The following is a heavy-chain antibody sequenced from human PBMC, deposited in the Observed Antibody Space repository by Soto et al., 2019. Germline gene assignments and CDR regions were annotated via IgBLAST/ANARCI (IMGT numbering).Heavy chain of an antibody. Sequence: QVQLVESGGGVVQPGRSLRLSCAASGFTFSSYGMHWVRQAPGKGLEWVAVIWNDGSNKYYADSVKGRFTISRDNSKNTLYLQMNSLRAEDTALYYCARDMGYSSGHGFDYWGQGTLVTVSS. CDR1: GFTFSSYG. V-gene: IGHV3-33*01. J-gene: IGHJ4*02. D-gene: IGHD6-19*01. CDR2: IWNDGSNK. CDR3: ARDMGYSSGHGFDY.